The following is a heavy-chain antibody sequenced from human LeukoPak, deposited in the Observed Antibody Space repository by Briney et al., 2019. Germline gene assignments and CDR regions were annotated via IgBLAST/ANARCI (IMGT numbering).Heavy chain of an antibody. CDR1: GGSISSYY. Sequence: SETLSLTCTVSGGSISSYYWSWIRQPPGKGLEWIGYTYYSGSTNYNPSLKSRVTISVDTSKNQFSLKLSSVTAADTAVYYCARVPLRSLAFDYWGQGTLVTVSS. J-gene: IGHJ4*02. CDR2: TYYSGST. D-gene: IGHD4-17*01. CDR3: ARVPLRSLAFDY. V-gene: IGHV4-59*01.